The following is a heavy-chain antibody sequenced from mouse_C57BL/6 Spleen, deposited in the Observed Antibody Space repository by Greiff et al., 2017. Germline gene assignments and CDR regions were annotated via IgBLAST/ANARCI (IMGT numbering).Heavy chain of an antibody. CDR2: ISYSGST. Sequence: EVKLVESGPGMVKPSQSLSLTCTVTGYSITSGYDWHWIRHFPGNKLEWMGYISYSGSTNYNPSLKSRISITHDTSKNHFFLKLNSVTTEDTATYYCARDRQGSFDYWGQGTTLTVSS. CDR3: ARDRQGSFDY. V-gene: IGHV3-1*01. D-gene: IGHD3-2*01. CDR1: GYSITSGYD. J-gene: IGHJ2*01.